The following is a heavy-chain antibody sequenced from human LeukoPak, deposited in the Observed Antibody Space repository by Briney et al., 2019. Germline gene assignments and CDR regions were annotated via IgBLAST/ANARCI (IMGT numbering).Heavy chain of an antibody. CDR2: VSTSGSI. V-gene: IGHV4-4*07. Sequence: SETLSLTCTVSGGSISSYYWSWIRQPAGKGLEWIGRVSTSGSINHNPSLKSRVTMSIDTSKNQLSLKLTSVTAADTAVYYCARLALSYYDIFRPEKYYFDYWGQGTLVTVSS. CDR1: GGSISSYY. J-gene: IGHJ4*02. CDR3: ARLALSYYDIFRPEKYYFDY. D-gene: IGHD3-9*01.